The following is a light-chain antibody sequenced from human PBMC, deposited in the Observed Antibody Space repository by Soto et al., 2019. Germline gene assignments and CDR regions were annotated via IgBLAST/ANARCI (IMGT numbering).Light chain of an antibody. V-gene: IGKV3D-20*02. CDR3: QQRSNWPPA. Sequence: EIVLTQSPATLSLSPGERATLSCRASQSVSIIYLALYQQRPGQAPRLLIYGASSRATGIPDRFSGGGSGTDFTLTISRLEPEDFAVYYCQQRSNWPPAFGPGTKVDIK. J-gene: IGKJ3*01. CDR2: GAS. CDR1: QSVSIIY.